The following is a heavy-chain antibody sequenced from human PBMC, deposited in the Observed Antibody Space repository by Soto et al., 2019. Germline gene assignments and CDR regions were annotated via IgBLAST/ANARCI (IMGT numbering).Heavy chain of an antibody. D-gene: IGHD2-15*01. CDR2: IIPILGIA. CDR3: ARDPGYCSGGSCYYGMDV. J-gene: IGHJ6*02. CDR1: GGTFSSYT. Sequence: QVQLVQSGAEVKKPGSSVKVSCKASGGTFSSYTISWVRQAPGQGLEWMGRIIPILGIANYAQKFQGRVTSTADKSTSTADRELSSLRSEDTAVYYCARDPGYCSGGSCYYGMDVWGQGTTVTVSS. V-gene: IGHV1-69*08.